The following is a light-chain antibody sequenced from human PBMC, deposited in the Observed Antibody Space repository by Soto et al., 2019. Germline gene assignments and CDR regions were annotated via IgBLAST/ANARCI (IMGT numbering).Light chain of an antibody. CDR1: QTVRNNY. CDR2: DAS. J-gene: IGKJ5*01. CDR3: QQRSNQIT. Sequence: EFVLTQSPGTLSLSPGERATLSCRASQTVRNNYLAWYQQKPGQAPRLLIYDASSRATGIPDRFSGGGSGTDFTLTISRLEPEDFAVYYCQQRSNQITFGQGTRLEIK. V-gene: IGKV3D-20*02.